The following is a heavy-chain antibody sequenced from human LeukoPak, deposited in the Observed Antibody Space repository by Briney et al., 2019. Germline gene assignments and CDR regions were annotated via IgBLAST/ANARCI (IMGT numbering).Heavy chain of an antibody. J-gene: IGHJ4*02. CDR2: ISAYNGNT. CDR3: ARDFEPLTTGEVPLDY. Sequence: ASVKVSCKASGYTFTSYGISWVRQAPGQGLEWMGWISAYNGNTNYAQKLQGRVTMTTDTSTSTAYMELRSLRSDDTAVYYCARDFEPLTTGEVPLDYWGQGTLVTVSS. V-gene: IGHV1-18*01. CDR1: GYTFTSYG. D-gene: IGHD2-8*02.